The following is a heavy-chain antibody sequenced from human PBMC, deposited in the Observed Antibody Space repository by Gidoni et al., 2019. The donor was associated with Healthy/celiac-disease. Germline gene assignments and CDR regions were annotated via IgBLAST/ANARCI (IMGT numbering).Heavy chain of an antibody. CDR1: GGSISSGGYS. V-gene: IGHV4-30-2*01. D-gene: IGHD2-15*01. CDR3: ARDREDCSGGSCYPWFDP. Sequence: QLQLQESGSGLVKPSQTLSLPCAVSGGSISSGGYSWSWIRQPPGKGLEWIGYIYHSGSTYYNPSLKSRVTISVDRSKNQFALKLSSVTAADTAVYYCARDREDCSGGSCYPWFDPWGQGTLVTVSS. CDR2: IYHSGST. J-gene: IGHJ5*02.